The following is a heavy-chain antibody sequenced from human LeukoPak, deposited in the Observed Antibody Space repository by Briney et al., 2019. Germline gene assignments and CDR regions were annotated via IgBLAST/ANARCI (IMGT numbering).Heavy chain of an antibody. CDR1: GGSFSGYY. J-gene: IGHJ4*02. Sequence: SETLSLTCAVYGGSFSGYYWSWIRQPPGKGLEWIGEINHSGSTNYNPSLKSRVTISVDTSKNQFSLKLSSVTAADTAVYYCARASGGSCCGYWGQGTLVTVSS. CDR2: INHSGST. V-gene: IGHV4-34*01. D-gene: IGHD2-15*01. CDR3: ARASGGSCCGY.